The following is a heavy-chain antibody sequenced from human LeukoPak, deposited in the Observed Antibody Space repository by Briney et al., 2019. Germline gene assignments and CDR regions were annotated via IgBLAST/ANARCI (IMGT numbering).Heavy chain of an antibody. V-gene: IGHV3-11*04. CDR1: GLTFSDYY. D-gene: IGHD2-15*01. Sequence: GGSLRLSCAASGLTFSDYYMSWIRQAPGKGLEWVSYISSSGSTPYYADSVKGRFTISRDNAENSLYLQMNSLRAEDTAVYYCARDGGLGALDYWGQGTLVTVFS. CDR3: ARDGGLGALDY. J-gene: IGHJ4*02. CDR2: ISSSGSTP.